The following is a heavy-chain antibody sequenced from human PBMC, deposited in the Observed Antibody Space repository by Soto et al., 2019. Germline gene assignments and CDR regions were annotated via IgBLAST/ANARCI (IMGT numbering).Heavy chain of an antibody. V-gene: IGHV3-30-3*01. Sequence: QVQLVESGGGVVQPGRSLRLSCAASGFIFSNYAMHWVRQAPGKGLEWVAVISYDGSNKYHAESVKGRFTISRDNSKNTVYLQMNSLRGEDTALYSCAREVEGLDYWGQGTLVTVSS. CDR3: AREVEGLDY. CDR1: GFIFSNYA. D-gene: IGHD2-21*01. CDR2: ISYDGSNK. J-gene: IGHJ4*02.